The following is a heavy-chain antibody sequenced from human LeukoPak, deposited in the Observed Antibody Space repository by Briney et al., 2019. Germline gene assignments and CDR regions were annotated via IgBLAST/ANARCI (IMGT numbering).Heavy chain of an antibody. CDR1: GFTSHSYA. CDR2: INGGGDVT. V-gene: IGHV3-23*01. J-gene: IGHJ4*02. CDR3: ARNYYDSSGYSPFFDY. D-gene: IGHD3-22*01. Sequence: GGSLRLSCATSGFTSHSYAMSWVRQAPGKGLEWVSAINGGGDVTYYADSVQGRFFFSRDNAKNTLYLQLNSPRAEDTAVYYCARNYYDSSGYSPFFDYWGQGTLVTVSS.